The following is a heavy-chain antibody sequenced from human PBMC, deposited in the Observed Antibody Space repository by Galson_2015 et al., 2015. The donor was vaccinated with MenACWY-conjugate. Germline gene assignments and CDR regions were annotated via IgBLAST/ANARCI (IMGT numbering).Heavy chain of an antibody. CDR2: INPNSGGG. Sequence: CKASGNTFNVYYFHWVRQAPGQGLEWMGRINPNSGGGNSAQRFQGRVTMTRDTSASTTYMELNRLTPDDTAVYYCARGPLRAAGDSFDSWGQGTLVTVS. CDR3: ARGPLRAAGDSFDS. CDR1: GNTFNVYY. V-gene: IGHV1-2*06. J-gene: IGHJ4*02. D-gene: IGHD2-21*01.